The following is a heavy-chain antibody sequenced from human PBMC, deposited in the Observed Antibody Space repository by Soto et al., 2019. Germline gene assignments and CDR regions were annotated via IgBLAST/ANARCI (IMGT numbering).Heavy chain of an antibody. CDR3: ARGVYDSSGYYYAQYYFDY. CDR1: GGSISSGGYY. CDR2: IYYSGST. Sequence: SETLSLTCTVSGGSISSGGYYWSWIRQHPGKGLEWIGYIYYSGSTYYNPSLKSRVTISVDTSKNQFSLKLSSVTAADTAVYYCARGVYDSSGYYYAQYYFDYWGQGTLVTVSS. D-gene: IGHD3-22*01. V-gene: IGHV4-31*03. J-gene: IGHJ4*02.